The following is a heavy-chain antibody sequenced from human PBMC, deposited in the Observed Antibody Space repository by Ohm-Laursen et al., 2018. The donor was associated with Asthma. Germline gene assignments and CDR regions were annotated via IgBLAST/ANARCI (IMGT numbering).Heavy chain of an antibody. V-gene: IGHV4-61*01. J-gene: IGHJ4*02. D-gene: IGHD4-17*01. CDR2: IYYSGST. CDR3: ARIRNDYGDYEFDY. CDR1: GGSVSSGSYY. Sequence: TLSLTCTVSGGSVSSGSYYWSWIRQPPGKGLEWVGYIYYSGSTNYNPSLKSRVTISVDTSKNQFSLKLSSVTAADTAVYYCARIRNDYGDYEFDYWGQGTLVTVSS.